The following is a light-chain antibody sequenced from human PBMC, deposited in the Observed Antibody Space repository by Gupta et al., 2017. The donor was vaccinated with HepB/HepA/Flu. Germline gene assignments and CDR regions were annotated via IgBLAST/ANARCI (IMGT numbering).Light chain of an antibody. V-gene: IGLV1-36*01. Sequence: QAALTPPPAVLDVSGPRVTISCSGSSSNIGNNAVNWYQQLPGKAPKLLIYYDDLLPSGVSDRFSGSKSGTSASLAISGLQSEDEADYYCAAWDDSLNGWVFGGGTKLTVL. CDR2: YDD. J-gene: IGLJ3*02. CDR3: AAWDDSLNGWV. CDR1: SSNIGNNA.